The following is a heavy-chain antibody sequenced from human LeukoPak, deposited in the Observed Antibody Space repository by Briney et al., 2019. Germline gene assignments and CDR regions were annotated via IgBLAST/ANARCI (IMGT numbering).Heavy chain of an antibody. CDR2: ISSGGSTI. CDR3: ARDETGVGSGGIDF. CDR1: GFIFSDYS. Sequence: GGSLRLSCAASGFIFSDYSMNWVRQTPGKGLEWVAYISSGGSTIYYADSVRGRFTISRDSARNSLYLQMNSLGDEDTAVYYCARDETGVGSGGIDFWGQGTPVTVSS. V-gene: IGHV3-48*02. J-gene: IGHJ4*02. D-gene: IGHD2-8*02.